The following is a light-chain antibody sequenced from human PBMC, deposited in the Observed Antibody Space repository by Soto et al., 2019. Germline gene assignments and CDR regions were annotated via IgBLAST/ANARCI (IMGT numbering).Light chain of an antibody. Sequence: EIVLTQSPGTLSLSPGERATLSCRASQSVSSTXLAWYHQKPGQAPRLLIYGASNRANGIPDRFSGSGSGTDFXXXISRLEXEDFAVYYCQQYGGSRWTFGQGTRVDI. J-gene: IGKJ1*01. V-gene: IGKV3-20*01. CDR1: QSVSSTX. CDR3: QQYGGSRWT. CDR2: GAS.